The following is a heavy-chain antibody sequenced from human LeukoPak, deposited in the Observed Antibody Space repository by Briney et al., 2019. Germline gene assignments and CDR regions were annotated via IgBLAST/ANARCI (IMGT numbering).Heavy chain of an antibody. V-gene: IGHV3-9*01. CDR2: ISWDSGTI. CDR3: ARDKYDFWSGYNLGFDV. D-gene: IGHD3-3*01. Sequence: GGSLRLSCAASGFTFDDYAMHWVRQAPGKGLEWVSGISWDSGTIGYADSVKGRFTISRDNAKNSLYLQMNSLRDEDTAVYYCARDKYDFWSGYNLGFDVWGQGTTVTVSS. J-gene: IGHJ6*02. CDR1: GFTFDDYA.